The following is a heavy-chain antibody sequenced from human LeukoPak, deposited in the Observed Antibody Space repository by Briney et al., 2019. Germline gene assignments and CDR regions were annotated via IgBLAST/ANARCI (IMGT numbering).Heavy chain of an antibody. Sequence: KDGESLKISCKGSGYSVSNYWIGWVRQTPGKGLEWMGTIYPGDSDTRYSPSFQGQVTISADKSISTAYLQWSSLKASDTAIYYCARRGPQLGYFDYWGQGTLVTVSS. CDR1: GYSVSNYW. D-gene: IGHD3-16*01. CDR3: ARRGPQLGYFDY. V-gene: IGHV5-51*01. J-gene: IGHJ4*02. CDR2: IYPGDSDT.